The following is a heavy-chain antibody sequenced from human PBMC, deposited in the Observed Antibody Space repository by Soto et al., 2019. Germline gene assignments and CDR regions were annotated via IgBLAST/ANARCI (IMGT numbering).Heavy chain of an antibody. J-gene: IGHJ4*02. V-gene: IGHV3-23*01. D-gene: IGHD6-19*01. CDR2: ISGSGGST. CDR3: ANPPHSSDWINYFDY. Sequence: EVQLLESGGGLVQPGGSLRLSCAASGFTFSSYAMSWVRQAPGKGLEWVSAISGSGGSTYYADSVKGRFTISRDNSKNTLYLQMNSLRAEDTAVYYCANPPHSSDWINYFDYWGQGTLVTVSS. CDR1: GFTFSSYA.